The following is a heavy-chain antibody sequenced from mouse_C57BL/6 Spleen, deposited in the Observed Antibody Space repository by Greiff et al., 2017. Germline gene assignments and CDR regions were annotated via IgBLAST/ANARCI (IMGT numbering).Heavy chain of an antibody. J-gene: IGHJ1*03. V-gene: IGHV7-3*01. CDR1: GFTFTDYY. CDR2: IRNKANGYTT. D-gene: IGHD1-1*01. CDR3: ARYGYGSGWYCDV. Sequence: EVNVVESGGGLVQPGGSLSLSCAASGFTFTDYYMSWVRQPPGKALEWLGFIRNKANGYTTEYSASVKGRFTISRDNSQSILYLQMNALRAEDSATYYCARYGYGSGWYCDVWGTGTTVTVSS.